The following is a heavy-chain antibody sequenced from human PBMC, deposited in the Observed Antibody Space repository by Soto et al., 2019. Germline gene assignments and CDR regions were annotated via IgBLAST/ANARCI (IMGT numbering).Heavy chain of an antibody. CDR2: IIPIFGTA. CDR3: ARAHGYSNNYYYYGMDV. Sequence: SVKVSCKASGGTFSSYAISWVRQAPGQGLEWMGGIIPIFGTANYAQKFQGRVTITADESTSTAYMELSSLRSEDTAVYYCARAHGYSNNYYYYGMDVWGQGTTVTVSS. D-gene: IGHD4-4*01. V-gene: IGHV1-69*13. CDR1: GGTFSSYA. J-gene: IGHJ6*02.